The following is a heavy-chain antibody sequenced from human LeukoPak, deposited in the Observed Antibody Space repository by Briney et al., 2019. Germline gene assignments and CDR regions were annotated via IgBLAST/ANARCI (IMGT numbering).Heavy chain of an antibody. D-gene: IGHD3-22*01. CDR1: GFTFSSYG. V-gene: IGHV3-23*01. CDR2: ISGSGGST. J-gene: IGHJ4*02. CDR3: AKDLHYYDSSGYPDY. Sequence: GGSLRLSCAASGFTFSSYGMSWVRQAPGKGLEWVSAISGSGGSTYYADSVKGRFTISRDNSKNTLYLQMNSLRAEDTAVYYCAKDLHYYDSSGYPDYWGQGTLVTVSS.